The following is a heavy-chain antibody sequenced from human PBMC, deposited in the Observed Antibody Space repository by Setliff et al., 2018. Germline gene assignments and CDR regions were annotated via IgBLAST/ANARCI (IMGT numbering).Heavy chain of an antibody. J-gene: IGHJ4*02. Sequence: SETLSLTCTVSGDSISSTYHWGWIRQSPGKGLEWIGYIYHAGSTYYNPSLESRVTISIDKPNKQFSLELRSLTAADTALYSCARGGGYGSGGSFHNAPFDYWGQGMLVTVSS. CDR3: ARGGGYGSGGSFHNAPFDY. V-gene: IGHV4-38-2*02. CDR1: GDSISSTYH. CDR2: IYHAGST. D-gene: IGHD3-10*01.